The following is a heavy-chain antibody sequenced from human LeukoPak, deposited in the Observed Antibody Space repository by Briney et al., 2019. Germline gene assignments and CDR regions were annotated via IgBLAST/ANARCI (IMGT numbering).Heavy chain of an antibody. D-gene: IGHD4-17*01. Sequence: SETLSLTCTVSGGSISSYYWSWIRQPPGKGLEWIGYIYYSGSTNYNPSLKSRVTISVDTSKNQFSLKLSSVTAADTAVYYCASEGDYGDYAYWGQGTLVTVSS. CDR1: GGSISSYY. CDR2: IYYSGST. J-gene: IGHJ4*02. CDR3: ASEGDYGDYAY. V-gene: IGHV4-59*01.